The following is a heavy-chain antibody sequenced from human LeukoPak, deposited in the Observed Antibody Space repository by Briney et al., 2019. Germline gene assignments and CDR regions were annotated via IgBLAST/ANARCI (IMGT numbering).Heavy chain of an antibody. CDR1: GGSISSSSYY. CDR3: ARRLSKQLGRYFDL. CDR2: IYYSGST. V-gene: IGHV4-39*01. D-gene: IGHD6-13*01. J-gene: IGHJ2*01. Sequence: SGTLSLTCTVSGGSISSSSYYWGWIRQPPGKGLEWIGSIYYSGSTYYNPSLKSRVTISVDTSKNQFSLKLSSVTAADTAVYYCARRLSKQLGRYFDLWGRGTLVTVSS.